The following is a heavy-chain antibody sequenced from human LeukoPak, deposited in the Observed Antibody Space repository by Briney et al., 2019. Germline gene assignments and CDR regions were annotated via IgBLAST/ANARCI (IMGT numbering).Heavy chain of an antibody. V-gene: IGHV3-7*04. Sequence: GGSLRPSCAVSGFTFSNYWMSWVRQAPGKGLEWVANIKQEGSEKYYVDSVKGRFTISRDNAKNSLFLQMNSLRAEDRAVYYCARDRCSSTSCFIDYWGQGTLVTVSS. CDR3: ARDRCSSTSCFIDY. CDR2: IKQEGSEK. D-gene: IGHD2-2*01. CDR1: GFTFSNYW. J-gene: IGHJ4*02.